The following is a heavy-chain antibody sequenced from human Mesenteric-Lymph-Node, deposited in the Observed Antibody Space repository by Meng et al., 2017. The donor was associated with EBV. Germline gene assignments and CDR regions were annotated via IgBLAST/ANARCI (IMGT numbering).Heavy chain of an antibody. Sequence: GRRRGAGPSRVKPSETLPLTCDVPGASISSYYCNWIRQPLGKGLEWIGYIYSGGSTSYNPSLKIRVTISRDTSRNQFSLKMNSVTPADTAVYYCARSSGRWFDPWGQGTLVTVSS. D-gene: IGHD6-25*01. J-gene: IGHJ5*02. CDR1: GASISSYY. CDR2: IYSGGST. CDR3: ARSSGRWFDP. V-gene: IGHV4-59*01.